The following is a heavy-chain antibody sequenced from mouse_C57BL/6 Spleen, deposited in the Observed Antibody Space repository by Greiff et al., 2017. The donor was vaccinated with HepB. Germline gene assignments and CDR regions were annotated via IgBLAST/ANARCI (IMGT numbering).Heavy chain of an antibody. CDR3: ARGDSSGPY. D-gene: IGHD3-2*02. Sequence: QLQQPGAELVKPGASVKLSCKASGYTFTSYWMQWVKQRPGQGLEWIGEIDPSDSYTNYNQKFKGKATLTVDTSSSTAYMQLSSLTSEDSAVYYCARGDSSGPYWGQGTTLTVSS. V-gene: IGHV1-50*01. CDR2: IDPSDSYT. CDR1: GYTFTSYW. J-gene: IGHJ2*01.